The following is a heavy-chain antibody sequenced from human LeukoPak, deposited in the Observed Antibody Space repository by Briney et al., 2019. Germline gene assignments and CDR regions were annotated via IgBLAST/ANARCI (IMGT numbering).Heavy chain of an antibody. CDR2: IYYSGST. J-gene: IGHJ3*02. CDR1: GGSISSYY. CDR3: ARDQARAFDI. V-gene: IGHV4-59*01. Sequence: SETLSLTCTVSGGSISSYYWSWIRQPPGKGLEWIGYIYYSGSTNYSPSLKSRVTISVDTSKNQFSLKLSSVTAADTAVYYCARDQARAFDIWGLGTMVTVSS.